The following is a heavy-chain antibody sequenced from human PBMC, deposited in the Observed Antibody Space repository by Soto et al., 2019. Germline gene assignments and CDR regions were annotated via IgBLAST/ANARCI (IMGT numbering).Heavy chain of an antibody. CDR3: ARAVKLDFWSGYYLDY. V-gene: IGHV4-59*01. CDR2: IYYSGST. J-gene: IGHJ4*02. CDR1: GGSISSYY. Sequence: PSETLSLTCTVSGGSISSYYWSWIRQPPGKGLEWIGYIYYSGSTNYNPSLKSRVTISVDTSKNQFSLKLSSVTAADTAVYYCARAVKLDFWSGYYLDYWGQGTLVTVSS. D-gene: IGHD3-3*01.